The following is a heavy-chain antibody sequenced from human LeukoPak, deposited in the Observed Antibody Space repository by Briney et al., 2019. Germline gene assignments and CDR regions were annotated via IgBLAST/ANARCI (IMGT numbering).Heavy chain of an antibody. CDR2: INSRGST. Sequence: SETLSLTCGVSGGSFSSHYWTWIRQPPGQGLEWIGEINSRGSTTYTPSLESRVTVSADTSRSQLSLSLTSVTAADSAVYFCARGLRQGSAWSWGPKEKSYQYMDVWGTGTTVIVSS. CDR1: GGSFSSHY. D-gene: IGHD6-19*01. CDR3: ARGLRQGSAWSWGPKEKSYQYMDV. J-gene: IGHJ6*04. V-gene: IGHV4-34*01.